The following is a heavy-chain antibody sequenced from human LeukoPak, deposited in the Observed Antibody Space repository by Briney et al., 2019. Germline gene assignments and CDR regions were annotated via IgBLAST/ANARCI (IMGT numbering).Heavy chain of an antibody. CDR3: SRDHHYYGSGSYYNKLFDY. D-gene: IGHD3-10*01. J-gene: IGHJ4*02. Sequence: SVKLSCKASGGTFSSYAISWVRQAPGQGLEWMGGIIPIFGTANYAQKFQGRVTITADESTSTAYMELSSLRSEDTAVYYCSRDHHYYGSGSYYNKLFDYWGQGTLVTVSS. V-gene: IGHV1-69*13. CDR2: IIPIFGTA. CDR1: GGTFSSYA.